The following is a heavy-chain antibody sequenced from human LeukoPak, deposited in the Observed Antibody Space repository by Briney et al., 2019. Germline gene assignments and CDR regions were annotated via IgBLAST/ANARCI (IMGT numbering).Heavy chain of an antibody. J-gene: IGHJ4*02. CDR3: ARGYTNYALDH. CDR1: GGSISSGGYY. V-gene: IGHV4-30-2*01. D-gene: IGHD1-1*01. Sequence: SETLSLTCTVSGGSISSGGYYWSWIRQPPGKGLEWIGYIYHSGSTYYNPSLKSRVTISVDRSKNQFSLKLSSVTAADTAVYYCARGYTNYALDHWGQGTLVTVSS. CDR2: IYHSGST.